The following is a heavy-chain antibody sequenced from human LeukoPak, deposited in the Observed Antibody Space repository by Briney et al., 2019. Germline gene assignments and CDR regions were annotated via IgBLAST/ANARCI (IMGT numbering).Heavy chain of an antibody. Sequence: GGSLRLSCAASGFTFADYSMNWVRQAPGKGLEWVSSISSSSSYIFYADSVKGRFTISRDNARNSLFLQMNSLRAEDTAVYYCARGGRSTYFDWSPDYWGQGTLVTVSS. D-gene: IGHD3-9*01. CDR3: ARGGRSTYFDWSPDY. CDR2: ISSSSSYI. V-gene: IGHV3-21*01. J-gene: IGHJ4*02. CDR1: GFTFADYS.